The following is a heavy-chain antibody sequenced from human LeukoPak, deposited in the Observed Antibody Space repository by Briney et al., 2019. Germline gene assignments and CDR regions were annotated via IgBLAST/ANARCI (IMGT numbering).Heavy chain of an antibody. D-gene: IGHD1-26*01. J-gene: IGHJ3*01. CDR1: GFTFRTNW. Sequence: PGGSLRLSCAASGFTFRTNWMSWIRQAPGNEPEWVADINQDGSEEYYLQSVQGRFTVSRDNAQNAVFLQMTYLRADDTAVYYCARWKMELERNAFDFWGQGTVVTVSS. V-gene: IGHV3-7*01. CDR3: ARWKMELERNAFDF. CDR2: INQDGSEE.